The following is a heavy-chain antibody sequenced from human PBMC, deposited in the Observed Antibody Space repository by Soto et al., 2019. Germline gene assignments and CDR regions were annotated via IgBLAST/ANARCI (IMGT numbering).Heavy chain of an antibody. CDR1: GFTFSSYA. J-gene: IGHJ4*02. CDR2: ISAGGEST. V-gene: IGHV3-23*01. D-gene: IGHD3-16*01. CDR3: AKDNLGQPTLFDY. Sequence: GGSLRLSCAASGFTFSSYALSWVRQAPGKGLEWVSGISAGGESTYYADSVKGRFTISRDNSKNTLYLQMNSLRAEDTAVYYCAKDNLGQPTLFDYWGQGTLVTVSS.